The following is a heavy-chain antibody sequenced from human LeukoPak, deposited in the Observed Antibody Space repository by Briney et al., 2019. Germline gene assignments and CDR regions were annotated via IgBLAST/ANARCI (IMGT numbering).Heavy chain of an antibody. V-gene: IGHV1-2*02. Sequence: GASVKVSCKASGYTFTGYYMHWVRQAPGQGLEWMGWINPNSGGTNYAQKFQGRVTMTRDTSISTAYMELSRLRSDDTAVYYCARVGVGLLLTVHHPFDYWGQGTLVTVSS. CDR3: ARVGVGLLLTVHHPFDY. CDR1: GYTFTGYY. D-gene: IGHD3-9*01. J-gene: IGHJ4*02. CDR2: INPNSGGT.